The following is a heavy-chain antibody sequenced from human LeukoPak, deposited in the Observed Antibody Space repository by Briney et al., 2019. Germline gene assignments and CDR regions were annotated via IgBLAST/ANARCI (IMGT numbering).Heavy chain of an antibody. Sequence: SETLSLTCTVSGGSIRSYYWSWLRQPPGKGLEWIGYIYYSGSTNYNPSLKSRVTMSVDTSKNQFSLKLSSVTAADTAVYYCARGGQQLVFDYWGQGTLVTVSS. CDR2: IYYSGST. V-gene: IGHV4-59*12. CDR1: GGSIRSYY. CDR3: ARGGQQLVFDY. J-gene: IGHJ4*02. D-gene: IGHD6-13*01.